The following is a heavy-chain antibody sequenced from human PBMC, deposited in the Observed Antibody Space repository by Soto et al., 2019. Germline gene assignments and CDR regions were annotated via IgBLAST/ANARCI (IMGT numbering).Heavy chain of an antibody. CDR1: GGSFSGYY. V-gene: IGHV4-34*01. CDR3: ARSSYYDSSGYLSLFDY. CDR2: INHSGNT. D-gene: IGHD3-22*01. J-gene: IGHJ4*02. Sequence: SETLSLTCAVYGGSFSGYYWSWIRQPPGKGLEWIGEINHSGNTNYNPSLKSRVTILVDTSKNQFSLKLSSVTAADTAVYYCARSSYYDSSGYLSLFDYWGQGTLVTVSS.